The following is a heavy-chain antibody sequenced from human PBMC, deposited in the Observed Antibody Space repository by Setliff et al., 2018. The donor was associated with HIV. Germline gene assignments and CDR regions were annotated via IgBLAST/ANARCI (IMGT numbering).Heavy chain of an antibody. V-gene: IGHV4-4*08. CDR3: ARDRRDDNYLRDYFDS. CDR1: GGSISGHY. CDR2: VYSNGNT. J-gene: IGHJ4*02. D-gene: IGHD1-1*01. Sequence: PSETLSLTCTVSGGSISGHYWSRIRQTPGKGLEWIGYVYSNGNTEYNPSLKSRVTISVDTSKNQFYLKLPSVTATDTAVYYCARDRRDDNYLRDYFDSLGQGTVVTVSS.